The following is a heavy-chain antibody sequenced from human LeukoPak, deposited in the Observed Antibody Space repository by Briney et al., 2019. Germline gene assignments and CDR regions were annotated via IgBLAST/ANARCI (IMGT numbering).Heavy chain of an antibody. D-gene: IGHD6-19*01. CDR1: GGSISSNS. Sequence: SETLSLTCTVSGGSISSNSWSWIRQPARKGLEWIGHIYTSGSPNYNPSLRSRVTMSVDTSKNQISLKLSSVTAADSAVYYCARGSEQWLTYFDYWGQGTLVTVSS. V-gene: IGHV4-4*07. J-gene: IGHJ4*02. CDR2: IYTSGSP. CDR3: ARGSEQWLTYFDY.